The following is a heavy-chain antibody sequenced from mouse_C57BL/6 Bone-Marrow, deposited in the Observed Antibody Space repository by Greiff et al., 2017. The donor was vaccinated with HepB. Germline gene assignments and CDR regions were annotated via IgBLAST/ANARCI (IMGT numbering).Heavy chain of an antibody. CDR3: ARPNYSNYWYFDV. J-gene: IGHJ1*03. V-gene: IGHV5-4*03. D-gene: IGHD2-5*01. CDR1: GFTFSSYA. Sequence: EVKLQESGGGLVKPGGSLKLSCAASGFTFSSYAMSWVRQTPEKRLEWVATISDGGSYTYYPDNVKGRFTISRDNAKNNLYLQMSHLKSEDTAMYYCARPNYSNYWYFDVWGTGTTVTVSS. CDR2: ISDGGSYT.